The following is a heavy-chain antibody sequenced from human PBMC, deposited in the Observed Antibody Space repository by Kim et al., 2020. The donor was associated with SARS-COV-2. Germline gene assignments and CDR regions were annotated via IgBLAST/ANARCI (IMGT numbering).Heavy chain of an antibody. J-gene: IGHJ6*02. D-gene: IGHD6-19*01. CDR3: ARVVGKEGGMDV. Sequence: NQSQKLQGGVTMTTDTAQSTAYMELRSLRSDDTAVYYCARVVGKEGGMDVWGQGTTVTVSS. V-gene: IGHV1-18*01.